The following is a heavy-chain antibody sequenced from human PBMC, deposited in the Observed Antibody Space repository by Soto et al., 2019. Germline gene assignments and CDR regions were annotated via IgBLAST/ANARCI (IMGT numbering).Heavy chain of an antibody. CDR3: AREGPAPYYYYGMDV. CDR2: ISAYNGNT. V-gene: IGHV1-18*01. J-gene: IGHJ6*02. Sequence: QVQLVQSGGEVKKPGASVKVSCKTSGYSFTTYGISWVRQAPGQGLEWMGWISAYNGNTNYAQKLQGRVTMTTDTSTSTAYMELRSLSSDDPAVYYCAREGPAPYYYYGMDVWGQGSTVTVSS. CDR1: GYSFTTYG.